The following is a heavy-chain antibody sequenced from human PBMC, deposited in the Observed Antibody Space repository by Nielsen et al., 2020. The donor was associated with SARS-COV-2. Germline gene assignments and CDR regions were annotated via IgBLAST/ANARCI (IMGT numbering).Heavy chain of an antibody. CDR2: IRSKAYGGTT. V-gene: IGHV3-49*02. CDR3: TRVAYDFWSGSTYYMDV. Sequence: WIRQPPGKGLEWVGFIRSKAYGGTTEYAASVKGRFTISRDDSKSIAYLQMNSLKTEDTAVYYCTRVAYDFWSGSTYYMDVWGKGTTATVSS. D-gene: IGHD3-3*01. J-gene: IGHJ6*03.